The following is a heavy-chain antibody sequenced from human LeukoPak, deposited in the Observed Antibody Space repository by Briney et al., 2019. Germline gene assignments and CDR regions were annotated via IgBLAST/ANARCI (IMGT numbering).Heavy chain of an antibody. CDR2: ISGSGYST. Sequence: PGGSLRLSCAASGFTFSTYAMSWVRQASGKGLEWVSDISGSGYSTNYADSVKGRFTISRDNSKKTLYLQMSSLRAEDTAVYYCAKDGYSGSVDYWGQGTLVTVSS. D-gene: IGHD5-12*01. J-gene: IGHJ4*02. V-gene: IGHV3-23*01. CDR1: GFTFSTYA. CDR3: AKDGYSGSVDY.